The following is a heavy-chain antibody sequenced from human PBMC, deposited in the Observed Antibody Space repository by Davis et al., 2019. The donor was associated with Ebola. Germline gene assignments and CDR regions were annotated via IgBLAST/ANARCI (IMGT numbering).Heavy chain of an antibody. V-gene: IGHV1-3*01. Sequence: ASVPVSRQASVYTLPRYAMHWLRQAPGQRLEWMGWINAGNGNTKYSQKLQGRVTITWDKSASTAYMELTSLESEDTAVYYCAKAPGDYKHLDYWGQGTLVTVSS. J-gene: IGHJ4*02. CDR1: VYTLPRYA. CDR2: INAGNGNT. CDR3: AKAPGDYKHLDY. D-gene: IGHD4-17*01.